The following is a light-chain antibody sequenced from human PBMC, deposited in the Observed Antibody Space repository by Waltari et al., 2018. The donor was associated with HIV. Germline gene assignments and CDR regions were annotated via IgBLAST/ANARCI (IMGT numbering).Light chain of an antibody. V-gene: IGKV3-20*01. J-gene: IGKJ2*01. CDR1: QSVSSTS. CDR2: GAS. CDR3: QQYGDSYT. Sequence: IVLTQSPGTLSLSPGEKATLSCRASQSVSSTSLAWYQQKPGQSPRLLIYGASNRATGIPDRFSGSGSGTDFTLTISRLEPEDFAVYYCQQYGDSYTFGQGTKLEIK.